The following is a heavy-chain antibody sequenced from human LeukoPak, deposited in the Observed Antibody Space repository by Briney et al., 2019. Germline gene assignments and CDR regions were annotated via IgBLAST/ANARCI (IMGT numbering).Heavy chain of an antibody. CDR2: IYYSGST. CDR3: ARTRGRDGYQA. CDR1: GGSISSYY. V-gene: IGHV4-59*01. D-gene: IGHD5-24*01. Sequence: SETLSLTCTVSGGSISSYYRSWIRQPPGKGLEWIGYIYYSGSTNYNPSLKSRVTISVDTSKNQFSLKLSSVTAADTAVYYCARTRGRDGYQAWGQGTLVTVSS. J-gene: IGHJ5*02.